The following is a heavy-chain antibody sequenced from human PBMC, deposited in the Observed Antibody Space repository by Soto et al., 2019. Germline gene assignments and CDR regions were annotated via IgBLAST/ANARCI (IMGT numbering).Heavy chain of an antibody. V-gene: IGHV4-30-2*01. CDR1: GGSISSGGYS. Sequence: QLQLQESGSGLVKPSQTLSLTCAVSGGSISSGGYSWSWIRQPPGKGLEWIGYIYHSGSTYYNPSPKRRGTISVDRSKNPFSLKMSSGTAADTAVYYCARAGVVGATALDYWGQGTLVTVSS. CDR2: IYHSGST. CDR3: ARAGVVGATALDY. J-gene: IGHJ4*02. D-gene: IGHD1-26*01.